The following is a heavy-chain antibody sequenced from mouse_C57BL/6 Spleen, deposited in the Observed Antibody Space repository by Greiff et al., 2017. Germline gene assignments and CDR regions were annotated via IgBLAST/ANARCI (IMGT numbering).Heavy chain of an antibody. CDR2: INYDGSST. V-gene: IGHV5-16*01. CDR3: ARDLDYYGSSYDYAMDY. J-gene: IGHJ4*01. D-gene: IGHD1-1*01. Sequence: EVKLVESEGGLVQPGSSMKLSCTASGFTFSDYYMAWVRQVPEKGLEWVANINYDGSSTYYLDSLKSRFIISRDNAKNILYLQMSSLKSEDTATYYCARDLDYYGSSYDYAMDYWGQGTSVTVSS. CDR1: GFTFSDYY.